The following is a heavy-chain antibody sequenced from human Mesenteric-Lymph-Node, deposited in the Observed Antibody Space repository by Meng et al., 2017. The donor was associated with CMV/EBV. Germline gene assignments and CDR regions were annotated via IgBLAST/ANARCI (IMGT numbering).Heavy chain of an antibody. D-gene: IGHD2-15*01. CDR1: TGNL. CDR2: INPNTGAT. CDR3: ARDRNPDYCSGASCYFYFDN. V-gene: IGHV1-2*02. Sequence: TGNLRNWVRQAPGQGLEWMGSINPNTGATNYAQKFQGRVTVTRDTSINSVYMELSGLTSDDTAVYYCARDRNPDYCSGASCYFYFDNWGQGALVTVSS. J-gene: IGHJ4*02.